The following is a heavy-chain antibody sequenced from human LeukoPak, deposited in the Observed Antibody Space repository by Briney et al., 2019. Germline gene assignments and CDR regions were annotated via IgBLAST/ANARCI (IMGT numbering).Heavy chain of an antibody. D-gene: IGHD1-26*01. CDR1: GGSISSGGYS. CDR2: IYHSGST. J-gene: IGHJ4*02. Sequence: KPSETLSLTCAVSGGSISSGGYSWSWIRQPPGKGLEWIGYIYHSGSTYYNPSLKSRVTISVDRSKNQFSLKLSSVTAADTAVYYCARVISYYYFDYWGQGTLVTVSS. CDR3: ARVISYYYFDY. V-gene: IGHV4-30-2*01.